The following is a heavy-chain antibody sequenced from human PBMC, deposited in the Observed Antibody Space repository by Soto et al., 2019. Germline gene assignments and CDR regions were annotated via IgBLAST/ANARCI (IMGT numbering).Heavy chain of an antibody. CDR1: GGTFSSYT. CDR2: IIPILGIA. CDR3: AREEYYYGSGAFFDY. D-gene: IGHD3-10*01. Sequence: QVQLVQSGAEVKKPGSSVKVSCKASGGTFSSYTISWVRQAPGQGLEWMGRIIPILGIANYAQKFQGRVTTTXXXTXRTAYMELSSLRSEDTAVYYCAREEYYYGSGAFFDYWGQGTLVTVSS. J-gene: IGHJ4*02. V-gene: IGHV1-69*08.